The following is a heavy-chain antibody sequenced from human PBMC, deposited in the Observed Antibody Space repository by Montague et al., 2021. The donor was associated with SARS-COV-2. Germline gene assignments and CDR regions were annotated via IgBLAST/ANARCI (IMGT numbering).Heavy chain of an antibody. V-gene: IGHV4-34*01. CDR2: INHSGST. CDR3: ARLVVPAARYYYYYYMDV. CDR1: GGSFSGHY. J-gene: IGHJ6*03. Sequence: SETLSLTCAVYGGSFSGHYWSWIRQPPGKGLEWIGEINHSGSTSYNPSLKSRVTISVDTSKNQFSLKLSSVSAADTAVYYCARLVVPAARYYYYYYMDVWGKGTTVTVSS. D-gene: IGHD2-2*01.